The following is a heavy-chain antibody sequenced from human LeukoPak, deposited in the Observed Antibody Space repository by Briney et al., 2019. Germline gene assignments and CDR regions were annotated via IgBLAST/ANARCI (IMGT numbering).Heavy chain of an antibody. CDR3: ARAPAVGATYFDY. Sequence: GGSLRLSCAASGFTFSSYAMHWVRQAPGKGLEWVAVISYDGSNKYYADSVKGRFTISRDNSKNTLYPQMNSLRAEDTAVYYCARAPAVGATYFDYWGQGTLVTVSS. V-gene: IGHV3-30*01. CDR2: ISYDGSNK. D-gene: IGHD1-26*01. CDR1: GFTFSSYA. J-gene: IGHJ4*02.